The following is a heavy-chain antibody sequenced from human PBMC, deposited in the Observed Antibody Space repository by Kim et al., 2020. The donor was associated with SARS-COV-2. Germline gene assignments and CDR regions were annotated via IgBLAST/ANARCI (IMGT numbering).Heavy chain of an antibody. V-gene: IGHV1-46*01. D-gene: IGHD6-19*01. CDR2: T. Sequence: TTYTPKTQGRVTMTRDTSTSTVYMELSSLRSEDTAVYYCARWISSGWTDYWGQGTLVTVSS. CDR3: ARWISSGWTDY. J-gene: IGHJ4*02.